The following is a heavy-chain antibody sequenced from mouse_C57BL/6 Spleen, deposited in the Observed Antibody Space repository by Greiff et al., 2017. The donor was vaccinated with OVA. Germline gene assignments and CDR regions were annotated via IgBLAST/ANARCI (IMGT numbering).Heavy chain of an antibody. CDR3: ARERLRRGGFDY. Sequence: QVQLQQPGAELVKPGASVKMSCKASGYTFTSYWITWVKQRPGQGLEWIGDIYPGSGSTNYNEKFKSKATLTVDTSSSTAYMQLSSLTSEDSAVYYCARERLRRGGFDYWGQGTTLTVSS. CDR1: GYTFTSYW. CDR2: IYPGSGST. J-gene: IGHJ2*01. D-gene: IGHD2-4*01. V-gene: IGHV1-55*01.